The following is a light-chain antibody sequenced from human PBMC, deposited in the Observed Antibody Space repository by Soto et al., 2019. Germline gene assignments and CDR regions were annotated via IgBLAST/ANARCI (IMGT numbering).Light chain of an antibody. J-gene: IGLJ1*01. CDR1: SSDVGGYNY. V-gene: IGLV2-14*01. Sequence: QSALTQPASVSGSPGQSITISCTGASSDVGGYNYVSWYQQHPGKAPKLMIYDVSNRPSGVSSRFSGSKSGNTASLTISGLQAEDEADYYCSSYTSSSTLYVFGTGTKVTGL. CDR2: DVS. CDR3: SSYTSSSTLYV.